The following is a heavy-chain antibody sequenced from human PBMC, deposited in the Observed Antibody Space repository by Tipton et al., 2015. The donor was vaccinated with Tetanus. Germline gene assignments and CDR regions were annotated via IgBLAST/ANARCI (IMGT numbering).Heavy chain of an antibody. Sequence: TLSLTCTVSGGSVSSGSYYWSWVRQPPGKGLEYIGYILYKGGTNYNPSLKSRVIISADASKNQFSLKLSSVTAADTAVYYCARIRDFWSCYFDFWGQGTLVSVSS. D-gene: IGHD3-3*01. CDR2: ILYKGGT. V-gene: IGHV4-61*01. CDR1: GGSVSSGSYY. CDR3: ARIRDFWSCYFDF. J-gene: IGHJ4*02.